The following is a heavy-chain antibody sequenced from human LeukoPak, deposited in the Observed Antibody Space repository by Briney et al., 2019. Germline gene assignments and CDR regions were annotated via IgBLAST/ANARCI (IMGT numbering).Heavy chain of an antibody. D-gene: IGHD2-2*01. CDR1: GFSFSGHW. J-gene: IGHJ4*02. V-gene: IGHV3-74*01. CDR3: ANGVVPAARSLGFDY. CDR2: ISPTGSTT. Sequence: GGSLRLSCAASGFSFSGHWMHWARQLPGKGLVWVSRISPTGSTTSYADSVKGRFTISRDNSKNTLYLQMNSLRAEDTAVYYCANGVVPAARSLGFDYWGQGTLVTVSS.